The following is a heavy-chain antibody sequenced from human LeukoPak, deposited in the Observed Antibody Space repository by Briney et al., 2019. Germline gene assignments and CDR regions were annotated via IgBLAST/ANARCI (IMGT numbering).Heavy chain of an antibody. J-gene: IGHJ6*02. Sequence: SETLSLTCTVSGGSISSYYWSWIRQPPGKGLEWIGYIYYSGSTNYNPSLKSRVTISVDTSKNQFSLKLSSVTAVDTAVYYCARDYSNYAFNYYYGMDVWGQGTTVTVSS. CDR1: GGSISSYY. CDR2: IYYSGST. CDR3: ARDYSNYAFNYYYGMDV. V-gene: IGHV4-59*12. D-gene: IGHD4-11*01.